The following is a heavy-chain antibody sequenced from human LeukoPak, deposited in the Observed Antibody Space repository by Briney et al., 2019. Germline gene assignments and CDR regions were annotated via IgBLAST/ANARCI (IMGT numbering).Heavy chain of an antibody. CDR2: INPNSGGT. J-gene: IGHJ4*02. V-gene: IGHV1-2*06. D-gene: IGHD3-22*01. Sequence: ASVKVSCKASGYTFTGYYMHWVRQAPGQGLEWMGRINPNSGGTNYAQKFQGRVTMTRDTSISTAYMELSRLRSDDTAVYYCAREIRPDYYDSSGGFDYWGQGTLVTVSS. CDR3: AREIRPDYYDSSGGFDY. CDR1: GYTFTGYY.